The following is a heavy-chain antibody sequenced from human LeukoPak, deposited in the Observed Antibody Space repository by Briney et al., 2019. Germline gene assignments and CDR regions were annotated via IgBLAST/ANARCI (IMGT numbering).Heavy chain of an antibody. CDR3: ANYGDYVPYYYGMDV. Sequence: GGSLRLSCAASGFTFSSYAMRWVRQARGKGLEWGSAISGSGGSTYYADSVKGRFTISRDNSKNTLYLQMNSLRAEDTAVYYCANYGDYVPYYYGMDVWGQGITVTVSS. CDR2: ISGSGGST. J-gene: IGHJ6*02. V-gene: IGHV3-23*01. D-gene: IGHD4-17*01. CDR1: GFTFSSYA.